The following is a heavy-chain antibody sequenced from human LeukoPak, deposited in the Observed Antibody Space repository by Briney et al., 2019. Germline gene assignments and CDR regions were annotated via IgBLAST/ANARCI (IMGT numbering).Heavy chain of an antibody. CDR3: AKARRDDHISGSYRGFHY. D-gene: IGHD3-16*02. Sequence: GGSLRLSCAASGLIFSDYAMSWVRLAPGKGLEWVSGITGNGANSYYAGSVKGRFTISRDNYKKMLFLQMNSLRAEDTAIYYCAKARRDDHISGSYRGFHYWGQGTLVTVSS. J-gene: IGHJ4*02. CDR2: ITGNGANS. V-gene: IGHV3-23*01. CDR1: GLIFSDYA.